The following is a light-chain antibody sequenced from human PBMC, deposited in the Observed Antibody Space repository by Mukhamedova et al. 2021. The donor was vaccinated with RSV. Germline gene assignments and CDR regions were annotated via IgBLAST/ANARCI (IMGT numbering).Light chain of an antibody. CDR3: NSRDSSGNHLV. J-gene: IGLJ2*01. V-gene: IGLV3-19*01. CDR2: GKN. Sequence: RITCQGDSLRSYYASWYQQKPGQAPVLVIYGKNNRPSGIPDRFSGSSSGNTASLTITGAHAEDEADYYCNSRDSSGNHLVFGGGT. CDR1: SLRSYY.